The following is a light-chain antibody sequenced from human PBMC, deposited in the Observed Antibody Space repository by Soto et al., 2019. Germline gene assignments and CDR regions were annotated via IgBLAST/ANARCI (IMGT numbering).Light chain of an antibody. Sequence: QSALTQPASVSGSPGQSITISCTGTSSDVGGYNYVSWCQQHPGKAPKLMIYDVSNRPSGVSNRFSGSKSGNTASLTISGLQAEDEADYYGSSYTSSSTLVVFGTGTKLTVL. CDR2: DVS. CDR1: SSDVGGYNY. J-gene: IGLJ1*01. CDR3: SSYTSSSTLVV. V-gene: IGLV2-14*01.